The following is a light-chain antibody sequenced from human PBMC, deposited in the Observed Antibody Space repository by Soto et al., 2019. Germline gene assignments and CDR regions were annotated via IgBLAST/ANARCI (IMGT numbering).Light chain of an antibody. CDR1: QGIYSR. CDR3: QQYYSYPWT. CDR2: AAS. J-gene: IGKJ1*01. Sequence: DIQMTQSPSSVSASVGDTVTITCRASQGIYSRLAWYQQKPGKAPELLIYAASTLQSGVPSRFSGSGSGTDFTLTISCLQSEDFATYYCQQYYSYPWTFGQGTKVEIK. V-gene: IGKV1-12*01.